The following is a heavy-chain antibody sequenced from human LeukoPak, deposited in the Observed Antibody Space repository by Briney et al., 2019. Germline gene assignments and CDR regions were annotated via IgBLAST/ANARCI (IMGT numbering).Heavy chain of an antibody. Sequence: SETLSLTCTVSGGSISSSSYYWGWIRQPPGKGLEWIGSIYYSGSTYYNPSLQSRVTISMDTSKNQFALKLTSVTAADTAVYYCAAHPSGGSHTSESWGQGTLVTVSS. D-gene: IGHD3-16*01. V-gene: IGHV4-39*06. CDR1: GGSISSSSYY. CDR2: IYYSGST. J-gene: IGHJ4*02. CDR3: AAHPSGGSHTSES.